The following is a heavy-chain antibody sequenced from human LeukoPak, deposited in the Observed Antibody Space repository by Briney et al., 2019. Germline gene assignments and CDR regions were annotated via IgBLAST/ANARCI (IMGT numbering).Heavy chain of an antibody. J-gene: IGHJ6*02. V-gene: IGHV1-18*04. CDR3: ARDWVVPADIYYYYGMDV. Sequence: ASVKVSCKASGYTFTGYYMHWVRQAPGQGLEWMGWINAYNGNTNYAQKLQGRVTMTTDTSTSTAYMELRSLRSDDTAVYYCARDWVVPADIYYYYGMDVWGQGTTVTVSS. CDR1: GYTFTGYY. CDR2: INAYNGNT. D-gene: IGHD2-2*01.